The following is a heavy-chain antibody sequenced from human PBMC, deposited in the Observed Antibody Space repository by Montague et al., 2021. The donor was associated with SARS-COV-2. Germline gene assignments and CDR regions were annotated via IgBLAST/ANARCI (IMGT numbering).Heavy chain of an antibody. Sequence: SLRLSCAASGFTFSYYAMSWVRQAPGKGLEWVSTISGSGGTTYYADSVKGRFTISRDNSKNTLYLRMNSLRAEDMAVYYCAKAHYYDSSGYYFWGQGTLVTVSS. D-gene: IGHD3-22*01. CDR1: GFTFSYYA. CDR3: AKAHYYDSSGYYF. CDR2: ISGSGGTT. J-gene: IGHJ4*02. V-gene: IGHV3-23*01.